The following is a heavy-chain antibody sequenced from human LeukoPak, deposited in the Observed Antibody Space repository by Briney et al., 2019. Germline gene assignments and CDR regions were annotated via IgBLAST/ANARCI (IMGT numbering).Heavy chain of an antibody. CDR1: GDIVSSNSVT. J-gene: IGHJ4*02. D-gene: IGHD3-10*01. V-gene: IGHV6-1*01. CDR2: TYYRSTWYN. Sequence: SQTLSLTCAISGDIVSSNSVTWNWIRQSPSRGLEWLGRTYYRSTWYNDYAVSVRGRITVNPDTSKNQFSLKLSSVTAADTAVYYCARGGGSEQNWGQGTLVTVSS. CDR3: ARGGGSEQN.